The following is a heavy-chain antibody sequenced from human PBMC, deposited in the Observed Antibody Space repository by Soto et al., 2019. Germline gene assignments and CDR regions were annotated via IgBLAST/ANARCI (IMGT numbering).Heavy chain of an antibody. CDR1: GFTFSNAW. CDR2: IRSITDGGTT. V-gene: IGHV3-15*01. Sequence: EVRLVESGGGLVEPGGSLRLTCAASGFTFSNAWMNWVRQAPGKGLEWVGRIRSITDGGTTDYAAPVKGRFTISRDDPENTVFLQMNSLKTEDTAVYYCATDRLYWGQGTLVTVSS. CDR3: ATDRLY. D-gene: IGHD6-25*01. J-gene: IGHJ4*02.